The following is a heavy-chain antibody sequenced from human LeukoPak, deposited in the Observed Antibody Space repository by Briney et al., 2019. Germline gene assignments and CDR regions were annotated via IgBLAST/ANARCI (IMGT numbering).Heavy chain of an antibody. V-gene: IGHV3-30*18. CDR2: ISYDGSNK. D-gene: IGHD4-17*01. CDR3: AKARTTVTAPDY. Sequence: GGSLRLSCAASGFTFSSYGMHWVRQAPGKGLEWVAVISYDGSNKYYADSVKGRFTISRDNSKNTLYLQMNSLRAEDTAVYYCAKARTTVTAPDYWGQGTLVTVS. CDR1: GFTFSSYG. J-gene: IGHJ4*02.